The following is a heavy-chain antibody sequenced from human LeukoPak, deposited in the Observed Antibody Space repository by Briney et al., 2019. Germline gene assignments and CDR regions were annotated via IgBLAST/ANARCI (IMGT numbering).Heavy chain of an antibody. CDR3: ARPVSSTNYYYYYYGMDV. D-gene: IGHD2-2*01. CDR1: GGTFSSYA. CDR2: IIPILGIA. Sequence: SVKVSCKASGGTFSSYAISWVRQAPGQGLEWMGRIIPILGIANYAQKFQGRVTITADKSTSTAYMELSSLRSEDTAVYYCARPVSSTNYYYYYYGMDVWGQGTTVAVSS. V-gene: IGHV1-69*04. J-gene: IGHJ6*02.